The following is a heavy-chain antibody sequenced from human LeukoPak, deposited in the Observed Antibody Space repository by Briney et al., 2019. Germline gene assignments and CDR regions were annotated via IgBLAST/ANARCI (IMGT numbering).Heavy chain of an antibody. V-gene: IGHV1-18*01. CDR3: ARDGYYDSSGYYETLVDY. J-gene: IGHJ4*02. CDR1: GYTFTSYG. Sequence: ASVKVSCKASGYTFTSYGISWVRQAPGQGLEWMGWISAYNGNTNYAQKFQGRVTITADESTSTAYMELSSLRSEDTAVYYCARDGYYDSSGYYETLVDYWGQGTLVTVSS. CDR2: ISAYNGNT. D-gene: IGHD3-22*01.